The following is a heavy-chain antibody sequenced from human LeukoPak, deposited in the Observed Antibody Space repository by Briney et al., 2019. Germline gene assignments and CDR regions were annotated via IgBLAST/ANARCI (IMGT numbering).Heavy chain of an antibody. D-gene: IGHD6-13*01. CDR1: GGSISSNNYY. Sequence: PSETLSLTCTVSGGSISSNNYYWGWIRQPPGKGLEWIGTIYYSGSTYYNPSLKSRVTIYVDTSKNQFSLKLNSVTAADTAMYYCGNGTSSGLLGWFEPWGQGTLVTVSS. V-gene: IGHV4-39*01. J-gene: IGHJ5*02. CDR3: GNGTSSGLLGWFEP. CDR2: IYYSGST.